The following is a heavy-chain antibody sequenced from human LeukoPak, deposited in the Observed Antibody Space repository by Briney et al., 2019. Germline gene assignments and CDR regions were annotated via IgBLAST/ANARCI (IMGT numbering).Heavy chain of an antibody. J-gene: IGHJ6*02. V-gene: IGHV3-74*01. CDR1: GFTFSSYW. CDR3: AREVTTVTICGMDV. CDR2: INSDGSST. Sequence: GGSLRLSCAASGFTFSSYWMYWVRQAPGKGLVWVSRINSDGSSTSYADSVKGRFTISRDNAKNTLYLQMNSLRAEDTAVYYCAREVTTVTICGMDVWGQGTTVTVSS. D-gene: IGHD4-11*01.